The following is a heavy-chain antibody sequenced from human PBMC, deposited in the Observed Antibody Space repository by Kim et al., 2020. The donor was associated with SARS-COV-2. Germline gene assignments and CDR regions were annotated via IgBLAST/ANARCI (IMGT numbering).Heavy chain of an antibody. D-gene: IGHD5-18*01. CDR3: ARERGYTYGYSYDY. V-gene: IGHV3-64*02. Sequence: YADSVKGRFTISRDNSKSTLYLHMGSLRAEDMALYFCARERGYTYGYSYDYWGQGTLVTVSS. J-gene: IGHJ4*02.